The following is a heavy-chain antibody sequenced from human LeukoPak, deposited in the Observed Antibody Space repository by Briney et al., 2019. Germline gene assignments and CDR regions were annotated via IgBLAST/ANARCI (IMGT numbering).Heavy chain of an antibody. Sequence: PGGPLRPPFAASGLTFITNWMSGVRKAPGKGLEWVANIKQDGSEKYYVDSVKGRFTISRDNAKNSLYLQMNGLRAEDTAVYYCARDGLDPPDVWGQGTTVTVSS. CDR3: ARDGLDPPDV. CDR2: IKQDGSEK. J-gene: IGHJ6*02. V-gene: IGHV3-7*01. CDR1: GLTFITNW. D-gene: IGHD3-22*01.